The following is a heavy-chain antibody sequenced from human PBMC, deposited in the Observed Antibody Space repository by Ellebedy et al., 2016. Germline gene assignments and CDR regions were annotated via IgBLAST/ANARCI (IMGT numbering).Heavy chain of an antibody. V-gene: IGHV1-18*04. CDR1: GYTFTTFG. CDR2: VNTFSGNT. J-gene: IGHJ4*02. D-gene: IGHD3-10*01. Sequence: ASVKVSXXASGYTFTTFGITWVRQAPGQGLDWMGFVNTFSGNTKFAQKFQGRVSMTTDSSTHTAYMDLRSLRSDDTAMYYCAKTSGWGYGENWGQGTLVTVSS. CDR3: AKTSGWGYGEN.